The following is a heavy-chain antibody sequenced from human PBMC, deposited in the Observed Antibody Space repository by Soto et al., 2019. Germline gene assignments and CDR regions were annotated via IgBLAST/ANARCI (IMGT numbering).Heavy chain of an antibody. CDR2: IITVLGTT. V-gene: IGHV1-69*08. CDR3: ARRRYCGYDCYHKHYYGMDV. Sequence: QVQLVQSGAELKKTGSSVRASCRASGDTFSSYAVNWVRQAPGRGLEWMGRIITVLGTTDYAQKFKGRVTITAEKSTKTVYMELSSLRSEDTAVYYCARRRYCGYDCYHKHYYGMDVWGQGTTVTVAS. J-gene: IGHJ6*02. D-gene: IGHD2-21*01. CDR1: GDTFSSYA.